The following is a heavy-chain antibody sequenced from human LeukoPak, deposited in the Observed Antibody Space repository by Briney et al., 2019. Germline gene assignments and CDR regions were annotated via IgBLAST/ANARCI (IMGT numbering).Heavy chain of an antibody. CDR1: GSTFSSYG. J-gene: IGHJ5*02. CDR2: ISYDGSNK. V-gene: IGHV3-30*03. CDR3: ARGTLRLGELSLLSWFDP. D-gene: IGHD3-16*02. Sequence: GRSLRLSCAASGSTFSSYGMHWVRQAPGKGLEWVAVISYDGSNKYYADSVKGRFTISRDNSKNTLYLQMNSLRAEDTAVYYCARGTLRLGELSLLSWFDPWGQGTLVTVSS.